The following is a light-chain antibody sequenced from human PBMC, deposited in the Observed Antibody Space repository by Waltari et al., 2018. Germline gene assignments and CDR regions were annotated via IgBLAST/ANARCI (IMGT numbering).Light chain of an antibody. Sequence: EIVMTQSPATLSVSPGERATLSCRASQSISTNLAWYQQKSGHAPSLLVYGASTRATGIPARFSGSGSGTEFSLTISSLQSEDFVVYYCQQYNNWPYTFGQGTKLEIK. J-gene: IGKJ2*01. CDR3: QQYNNWPYT. V-gene: IGKV3-15*01. CDR1: QSISTN. CDR2: GAS.